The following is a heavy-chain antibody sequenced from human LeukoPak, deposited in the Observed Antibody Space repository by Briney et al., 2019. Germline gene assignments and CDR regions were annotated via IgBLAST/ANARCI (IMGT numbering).Heavy chain of an antibody. Sequence: SXTLSLTCTVSGGSISSFYWSWIRQPPGKGLEWIGYAYYTGSTNYNPSLKSRVTISVDTSKNQFSLELSSLTAADTAVYYCARYYCPGGSCYGFDFWGLGTMVTVSA. CDR3: ARYYCPGGSCYGFDF. CDR1: GGSISSFY. CDR2: AYYTGST. D-gene: IGHD2-15*01. V-gene: IGHV4-59*01. J-gene: IGHJ3*01.